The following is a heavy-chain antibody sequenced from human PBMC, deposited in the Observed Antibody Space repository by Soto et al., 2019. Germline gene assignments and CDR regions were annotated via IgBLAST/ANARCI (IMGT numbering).Heavy chain of an antibody. V-gene: IGHV4-59*01. CDR2: IYYSGST. Sequence: PSETLSLTCTVSGGSISSYYWSWIRQPPGKGLEWIGYIYYSGSTNYNPSLKSRVTISVDTSKNQFSLKLSSVTAADTAVYYCARGPYCGGDCYRNYYFDYWGQGTLVTVSS. J-gene: IGHJ4*02. CDR3: ARGPYCGGDCYRNYYFDY. D-gene: IGHD2-21*02. CDR1: GGSISSYY.